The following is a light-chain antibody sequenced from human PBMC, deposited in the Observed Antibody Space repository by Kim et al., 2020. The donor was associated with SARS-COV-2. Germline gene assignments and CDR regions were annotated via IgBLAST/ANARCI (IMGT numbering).Light chain of an antibody. Sequence: SYELTQPLSVSVALGQTARITCGGNNIGSKNVHWYQQKPGQAPVLVIYRDSNRPSGIPERFSGSNSGNTATLTISRAQAGDEADYYCQVWDSGYVFGTGT. CDR2: RDS. CDR3: QVWDSGYV. CDR1: NIGSKN. J-gene: IGLJ1*01. V-gene: IGLV3-9*01.